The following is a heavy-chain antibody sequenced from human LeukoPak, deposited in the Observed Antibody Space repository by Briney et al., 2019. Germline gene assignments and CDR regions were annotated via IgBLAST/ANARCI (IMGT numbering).Heavy chain of an antibody. Sequence: SETLSLTCAVYGGSFSGYYWSWIRQPPGKGLEWIGSIYDSGSTYYNPSLKSRVTISVDTSKNQFSLKLSSVTAADTAVYYCARGRRSPSHLRGDSRPGYFQHWGQGTLVTVSS. CDR3: ARGRRSPSHLRGDSRPGYFQH. CDR1: GGSFSGYY. V-gene: IGHV4-34*01. D-gene: IGHD2-21*02. J-gene: IGHJ1*01. CDR2: IYDSGST.